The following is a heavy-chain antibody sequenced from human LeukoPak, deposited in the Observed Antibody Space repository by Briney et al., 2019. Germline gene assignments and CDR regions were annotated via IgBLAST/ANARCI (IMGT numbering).Heavy chain of an antibody. Sequence: PGGSLRLSCAASGFTFSDYYMSWIRQAPGKGLEWVSCISSSGGTIYHADSVKGRFTISRDNAKNSLYLLMNGLRAEDTAVYYCARETAPTDYWGQGTVVTVSS. CDR2: ISSSGGTI. V-gene: IGHV3-11*01. J-gene: IGHJ4*02. CDR1: GFTFSDYY. D-gene: IGHD1-14*01. CDR3: ARETAPTDY.